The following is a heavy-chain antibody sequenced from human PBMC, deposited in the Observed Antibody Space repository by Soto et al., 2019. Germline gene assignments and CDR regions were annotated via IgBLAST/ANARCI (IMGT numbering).Heavy chain of an antibody. CDR1: GFTFSSYS. J-gene: IGHJ5*02. Sequence: GGSVRLSCAASGFTFSSYSMNWVRQAPGKGLEWVSSISSSSSYIYYADSVKGRFTISRDNAKNSLYLQMNSLRAEDTAVYYWATVPAAPMMWFDPWGQGTLVTVSS. V-gene: IGHV3-21*01. D-gene: IGHD2-2*01. CDR3: ATVPAAPMMWFDP. CDR2: ISSSSSYI.